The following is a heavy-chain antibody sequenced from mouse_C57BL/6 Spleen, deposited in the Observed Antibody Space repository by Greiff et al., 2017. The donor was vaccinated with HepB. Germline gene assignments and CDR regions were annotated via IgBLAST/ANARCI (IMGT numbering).Heavy chain of an antibody. J-gene: IGHJ3*01. Sequence: QVQLQQPGAELVKPGASVKLSCKASGYTFTSYWMHWVKQRPGQGLEWIGMIHPNSGSTNYNEKFKSKATLTVDKSSSTAYMQLSSLTSEDSAVYYCARGRTTAQVTWFADWGQGTPVTVSA. V-gene: IGHV1-64*01. CDR3: ARGRTTAQVTWFAD. CDR2: IHPNSGST. D-gene: IGHD3-2*02. CDR1: GYTFTSYW.